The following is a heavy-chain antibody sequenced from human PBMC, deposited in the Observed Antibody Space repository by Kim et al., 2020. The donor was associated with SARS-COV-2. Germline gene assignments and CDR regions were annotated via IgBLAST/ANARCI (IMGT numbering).Heavy chain of an antibody. Sequence: ASVKVSCKASGYIFTGYYIHWVRQAPGQGLEWMGRINPNSGGTNYAQKFQDRVTMTRDTSISTAYMELSRLRSDDTGVYYCVRGAKGIVGTLEDWFDPWGQGTLVTVSS. CDR1: GYIFTGYY. D-gene: IGHD1-26*01. CDR3: VRGAKGIVGTLEDWFDP. J-gene: IGHJ5*02. V-gene: IGHV1-2*05. CDR2: INPNSGGT.